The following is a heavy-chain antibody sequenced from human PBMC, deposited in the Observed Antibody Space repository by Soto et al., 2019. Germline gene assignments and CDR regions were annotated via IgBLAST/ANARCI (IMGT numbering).Heavy chain of an antibody. CDR2: IYWDDDK. CDR1: GFSLSTSGVG. CDR3: AHLPWKQLWTRAPVVY. V-gene: IGHV2-5*02. J-gene: IGHJ4*02. D-gene: IGHD5-18*01. Sequence: VSGPTLVNPTQTLTLTCTFSGFSLSTSGVGVGWIRQPPGKALEWLGIIYWDDDKRYRPSLKSRVSITKDTSKNQLVLTMTNMDPVDAATYYCAHLPWKQLWTRAPVVYWGQGTPVTVSS.